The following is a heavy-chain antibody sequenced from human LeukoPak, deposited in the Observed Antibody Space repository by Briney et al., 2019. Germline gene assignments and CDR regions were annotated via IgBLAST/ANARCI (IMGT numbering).Heavy chain of an antibody. V-gene: IGHV3-38-3*01. Sequence: GGSLRLSCAASGFTLSSNEMSWVGQAPGKGLEWVSSISGGSAYYADSRKGRFTISRDNPDNVVYLQMNSLRAEDTAVYYCARVAVAGPTGWFDPWGQGTLVTVSS. J-gene: IGHJ5*02. CDR1: GFTLSSNE. CDR2: ISGGSA. CDR3: ARVAVAGPTGWFDP. D-gene: IGHD2-15*01.